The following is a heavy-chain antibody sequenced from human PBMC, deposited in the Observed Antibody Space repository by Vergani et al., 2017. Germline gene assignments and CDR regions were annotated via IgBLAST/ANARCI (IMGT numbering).Heavy chain of an antibody. CDR2: ISAYNGNT. J-gene: IGHJ6*02. CDR1: GYTITSYG. Sequence: QVQLVQSGAEVKTPGASVNVSCKSSGYTITSYGISWVRQAPGQGLEWMGWISAYNGNTNYAQKLQGRVTMTTATTTSTAYMELRSLRSDDTSVYYGARYPDIVIVPAARYYYYYYGMDVWGQGTTVTVSS. CDR3: ARYPDIVIVPAARYYYYYYGMDV. V-gene: IGHV1-18*04. D-gene: IGHD2-2*01.